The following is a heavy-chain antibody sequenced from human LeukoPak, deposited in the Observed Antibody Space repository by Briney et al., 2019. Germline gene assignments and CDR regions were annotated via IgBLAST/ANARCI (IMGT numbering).Heavy chain of an antibody. CDR3: ARSPAAAGTGWFDP. D-gene: IGHD6-13*01. CDR1: GFTFSSYE. J-gene: IGHJ5*02. CDR2: ISSSGSTI. V-gene: IGHV3-48*03. Sequence: GGSLRLSCAASGFTFSSYEMNRVRQAPGKGLEWVSYISSSGSTIYYADSVKGRFTISRDNAKNSLYLQMNSLRAEDTAVYYCARSPAAAGTGWFDPWGQGTLVTVSS.